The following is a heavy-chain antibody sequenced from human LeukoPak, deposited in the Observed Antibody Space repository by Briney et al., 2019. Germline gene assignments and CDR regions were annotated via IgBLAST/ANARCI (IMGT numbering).Heavy chain of an antibody. CDR2: IYSGGST. CDR1: GFTVSSNY. V-gene: IGHV3-53*01. Sequence: PGGSLRLSCAASGFTVSSNYMSWVRQAPGKGLEWVSVIYSGGSTYYAGSVKGRFTISRDNSKNTLYLQMNSLRAEDTAVYYCARALYYHDSSGYIDYWGQGTLVTVSS. J-gene: IGHJ4*02. CDR3: ARALYYHDSSGYIDY. D-gene: IGHD3-22*01.